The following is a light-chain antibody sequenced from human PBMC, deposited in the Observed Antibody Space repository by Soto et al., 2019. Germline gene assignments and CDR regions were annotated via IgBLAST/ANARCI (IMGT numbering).Light chain of an antibody. J-gene: IGKJ5*01. CDR2: GAS. Sequence: EIVMSQSPATLSVSAGERATLSCRASQSVSRNLAWYQQKPGQAHRLLIYGASTRATGIPARFSGSGSGTDFTLTISSLEPEDFAVYYCQQRSNWPQITFGQGTRLEI. CDR1: QSVSRN. CDR3: QQRSNWPQIT. V-gene: IGKV3-15*01.